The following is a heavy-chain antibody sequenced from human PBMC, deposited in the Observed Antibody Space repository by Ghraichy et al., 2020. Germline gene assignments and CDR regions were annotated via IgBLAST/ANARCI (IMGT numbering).Heavy chain of an antibody. V-gene: IGHV3-30-3*01. Sequence: GGSLTLSCAASGFTFSSYAMHWVRQAPGKGLEWVAVISYDGSNKYYADSVKGRFTISRDNSKNTLYLQMNSLRAEDTAVYYCARANPTWELGSYFDYWGQGTLVTVSS. D-gene: IGHD1-26*01. CDR2: ISYDGSNK. CDR3: ARANPTWELGSYFDY. J-gene: IGHJ4*02. CDR1: GFTFSSYA.